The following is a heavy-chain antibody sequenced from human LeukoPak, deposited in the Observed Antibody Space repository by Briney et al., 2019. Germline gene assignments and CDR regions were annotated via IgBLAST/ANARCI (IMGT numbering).Heavy chain of an antibody. D-gene: IGHD6-6*01. J-gene: IGHJ3*02. Sequence: PSETLSLTCAVYGGSFSAYYWSWIRQPPGKGLEWIGEINHSGSTNYNPSLKSRVTISVDTSKNQFSLKLNSVTATDTAVYYCAREGLAARRGGFDIWGQGTVVTVSS. CDR2: INHSGST. V-gene: IGHV4-34*01. CDR3: AREGLAARRGGFDI. CDR1: GGSFSAYY.